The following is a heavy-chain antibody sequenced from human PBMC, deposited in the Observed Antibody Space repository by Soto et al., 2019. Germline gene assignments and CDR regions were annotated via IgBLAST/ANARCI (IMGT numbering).Heavy chain of an antibody. D-gene: IGHD6-19*01. Sequence: GGSLRLSCAASGFTFSNAWMNWVRQAPGKGLEWVGRIKSKTDGGTTDYAAPVKGRFTISRDDSKNTLYLQMNSLKTEDTAVYYCTTGFQQWLVSYYYGMDVWGQGTTVTVSS. CDR2: IKSKTDGGTT. CDR3: TTGFQQWLVSYYYGMDV. J-gene: IGHJ6*02. V-gene: IGHV3-15*07. CDR1: GFTFSNAW.